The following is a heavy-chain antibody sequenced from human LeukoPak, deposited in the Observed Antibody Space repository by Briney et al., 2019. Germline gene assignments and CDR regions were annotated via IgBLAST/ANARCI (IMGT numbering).Heavy chain of an antibody. CDR2: IYRGDSNT. D-gene: IGHD5-18*01. CDR1: GCGFINYW. Sequence: GAALQISCKGSGCGFINYWVDWGRRMPGKGVEWMGRIYRGDSNTRYSPSFQGQVTISADKYISNAYLQWSSLKASDTAMYYCARHRVWDTTMASGYYYGMDVWGQGTTVTVSS. J-gene: IGHJ6*02. CDR3: ARHRVWDTTMASGYYYGMDV. V-gene: IGHV5-51*01.